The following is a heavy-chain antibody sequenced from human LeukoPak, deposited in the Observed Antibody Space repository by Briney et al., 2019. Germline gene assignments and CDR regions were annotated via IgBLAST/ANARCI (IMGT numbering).Heavy chain of an antibody. Sequence: SETLSLTCAVSGGSISSSNWWSWVRQPPGKGLEWIGYIYYSGSTNYNPSLKSRVTISVDTSKNQFSLKLSSVTAADTAVYYCARGSSSWYYYYYYMDVWGKGTTVTISS. CDR2: IYYSGST. V-gene: IGHV4-4*02. CDR1: GGSISSSNW. J-gene: IGHJ6*03. D-gene: IGHD6-13*01. CDR3: ARGSSSWYYYYYYMDV.